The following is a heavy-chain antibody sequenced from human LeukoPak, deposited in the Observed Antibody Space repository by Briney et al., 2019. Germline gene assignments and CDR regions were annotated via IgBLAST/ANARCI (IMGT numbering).Heavy chain of an antibody. Sequence: PSETLSLTCTVSGGSISSSSYYWGWIRQPPGKGLEWIGSIYYSGSTYFNPSLKSRLTISVDTSKNQFSLKLSSVTAADTAVYYCARAPRVVMGPYYYYYMDVWGKGTTVTVSS. CDR1: GGSISSSSYY. V-gene: IGHV4-39*07. J-gene: IGHJ6*03. D-gene: IGHD3-3*01. CDR3: ARAPRVVMGPYYYYYMDV. CDR2: IYYSGST.